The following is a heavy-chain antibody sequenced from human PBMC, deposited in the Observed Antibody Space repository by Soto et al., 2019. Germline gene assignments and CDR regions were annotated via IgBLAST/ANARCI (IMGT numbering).Heavy chain of an antibody. Sequence: PGVSLRLSCSASEFTFSSYAMHWVRQTPGKRLEYVSGVRGNGDPPFYADSVKGRFTISRDNSKNTLYLQMSSLSADDTAVYYCVKSRGGNNFDFFDWGQGALVTVS. CDR3: VKSRGGNNFDFFD. CDR1: EFTFSSYA. J-gene: IGHJ4*02. CDR2: VRGNGDPP. V-gene: IGHV3-64D*06. D-gene: IGHD5-12*01.